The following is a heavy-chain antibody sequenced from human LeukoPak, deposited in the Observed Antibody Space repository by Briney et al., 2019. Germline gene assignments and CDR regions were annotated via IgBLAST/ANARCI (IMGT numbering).Heavy chain of an antibody. D-gene: IGHD5-12*01. J-gene: IGHJ6*02. CDR2: ISSNISTT. Sequence: GGSLRLSCAASGFTFSDYYMSWIRQAPGKGLEWVSFISSNISTTYYADSVKGRFTISRDNAKNSLYLQMNSLRVEDTAVYYCARDRSGYARYYGMDVWGQGTTVTVSS. V-gene: IGHV3-11*01. CDR3: ARDRSGYARYYGMDV. CDR1: GFTFSDYY.